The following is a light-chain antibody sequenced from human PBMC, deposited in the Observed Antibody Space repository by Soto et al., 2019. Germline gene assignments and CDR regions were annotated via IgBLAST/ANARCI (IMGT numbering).Light chain of an antibody. CDR2: EVS. CDR1: SSDVGGYNY. CDR3: SSYTSSSTLYV. V-gene: IGLV2-14*01. J-gene: IGLJ1*01. Sequence: QSALTQPAYVSGSPGQSITISCTGTSSDVGGYNYVSWYQQHPGKAPKLMIYEVSNRPSGVSNRSSGSKSGNTASLTISGLXAEDEADYYCSSYTSSSTLYVFGTGTKVTVL.